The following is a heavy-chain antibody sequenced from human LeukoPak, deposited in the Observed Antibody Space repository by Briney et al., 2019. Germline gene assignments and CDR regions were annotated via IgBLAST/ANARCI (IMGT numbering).Heavy chain of an antibody. CDR1: GGSISSGSYY. J-gene: IGHJ3*02. CDR3: ARAPYWNDLDAFDI. V-gene: IGHV4-61*02. Sequence: PSQTLSLTCTVSGGSISSGSYYWSWIRQPAGKGLEWIGRIYTSGSTNYNPSLKSRVTISVDTSKNQFSLKLSSVTAADTAVYYCARAPYWNDLDAFDIWGQGTMVTVSS. D-gene: IGHD1-1*01. CDR2: IYTSGST.